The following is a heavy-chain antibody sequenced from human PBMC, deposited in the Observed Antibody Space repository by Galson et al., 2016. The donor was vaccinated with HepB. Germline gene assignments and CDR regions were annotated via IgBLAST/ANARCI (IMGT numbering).Heavy chain of an antibody. V-gene: IGHV4-4*07. CDR3: ATESTYTPGWSYFDF. CDR2: VSATGST. Sequence: SETLSLTCSVTADSLSRYYLTWIRQVAGRELEWIGRVSATGSTIYNPSVKSRVTMSVDTSKNEFSLSLSSLTAADTAVYYCATESTYTPGWSYFDFWGQGNLVTGSS. J-gene: IGHJ4*02. D-gene: IGHD6-19*01. CDR1: ADSLSRYY.